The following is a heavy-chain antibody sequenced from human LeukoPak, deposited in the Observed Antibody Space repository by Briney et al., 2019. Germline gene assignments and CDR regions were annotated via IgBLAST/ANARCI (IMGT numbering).Heavy chain of an antibody. V-gene: IGHV3-21*01. CDR1: GFTFSSYS. Sequence: PGGSLRLSCAASGFTFSSYSMNWVRQAPGKGLEWVSSISSSSSYIYYADSVKGRFTISRDNAKNSLYLQMNSLRAEDTAVYYCARGGSVSSGWYVVRGPYYFDYWGQEPWSPSPQ. D-gene: IGHD6-19*01. J-gene: IGHJ4*01. CDR3: ARGGSVSSGWYVVRGPYYFDY. CDR2: ISSSSSYI.